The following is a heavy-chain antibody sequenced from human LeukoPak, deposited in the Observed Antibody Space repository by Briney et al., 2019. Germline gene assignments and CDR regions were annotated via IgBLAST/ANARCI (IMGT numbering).Heavy chain of an antibody. Sequence: GGSLRLSCAASGFTFSSYSMNWVRQVPGKGLEWVSSISSSSSYIYYADSVKGRFTISRDNAKNSLYLQMNSLRAEDTAVYYCARDLGGYSSGWLDYWGQGTLVTVSS. J-gene: IGHJ4*02. CDR3: ARDLGGYSSGWLDY. CDR2: ISSSSSYI. D-gene: IGHD6-19*01. CDR1: GFTFSSYS. V-gene: IGHV3-21*01.